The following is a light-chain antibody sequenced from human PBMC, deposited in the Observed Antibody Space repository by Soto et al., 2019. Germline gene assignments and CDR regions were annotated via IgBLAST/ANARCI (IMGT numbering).Light chain of an antibody. J-gene: IGKJ1*01. CDR1: QSVSSN. V-gene: IGKV3-15*01. Sequence: EIVMTQSPATLSVSPGERATLSCRASQSVSSNLAWYQQKPGQAPRLLIYGASTRATGIPARFSGSESGTEFTLTISSLQSEDFAFYYGQQYNNWPLTFGQGTKVEIK. CDR2: GAS. CDR3: QQYNNWPLT.